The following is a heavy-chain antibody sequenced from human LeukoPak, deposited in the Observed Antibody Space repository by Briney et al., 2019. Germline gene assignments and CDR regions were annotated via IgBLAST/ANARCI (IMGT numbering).Heavy chain of an antibody. D-gene: IGHD3-10*01. CDR3: TTPMVRGVTNPLPY. V-gene: IGHV3-66*04. Sequence: GGSLRLSCAASGFVVSTNYMSWVRQAPGKGLEWVSVLYSGGSTYYTDSVKGRFTISRDNSNNTLYLQMNSLKTEDTAVYYCTTPMVRGVTNPLPYWGQGTLVTVSS. CDR1: GFVVSTNY. J-gene: IGHJ4*02. CDR2: LYSGGST.